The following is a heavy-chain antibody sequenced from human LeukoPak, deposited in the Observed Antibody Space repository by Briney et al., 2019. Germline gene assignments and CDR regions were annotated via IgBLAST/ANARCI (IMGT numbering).Heavy chain of an antibody. J-gene: IGHJ4*02. D-gene: IGHD3-16*01. CDR2: IKQDGSEK. CDR1: GFTFSSYW. Sequence: GGSLRLSCAASGFTFSSYWMSWVRQAPGKGLEWVANIKQDGSEKYYVDSVKGRFTISRDNSKNTLYLQMNSLRAEDTAVYYCAKDLGSVWGPDYWGQGTLVPVSS. CDR3: AKDLGSVWGPDY. V-gene: IGHV3-7*03.